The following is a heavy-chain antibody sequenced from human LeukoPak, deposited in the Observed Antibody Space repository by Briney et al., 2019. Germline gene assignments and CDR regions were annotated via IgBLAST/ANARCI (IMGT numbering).Heavy chain of an antibody. J-gene: IGHJ3*02. Sequence: GASVKVSCKASGYTFTGYAMHWVRQAPGQRLEWMGWINAGNGNTKYSQKFQGRVTMTEDTSTDTAYMELSSLRSEDTAVYYCATAFDYGGNVYPNDAFDIWGQGTMVTVSS. D-gene: IGHD4-23*01. CDR2: INAGNGNT. V-gene: IGHV1-3*01. CDR3: ATAFDYGGNVYPNDAFDI. CDR1: GYTFTGYA.